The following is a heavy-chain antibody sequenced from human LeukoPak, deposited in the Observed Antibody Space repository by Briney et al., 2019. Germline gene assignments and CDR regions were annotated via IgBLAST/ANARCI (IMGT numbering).Heavy chain of an antibody. CDR3: VGGSYHDH. CDR2: IKEDESEK. D-gene: IGHD1-26*01. J-gene: IGHJ4*02. CDR1: GFTFSSNW. Sequence: GGSLRLACAVSGFTFSSNWMSCVRQAPGKGLEWVANIKEDESEKYYVDSVKGRFTISRDNAKNSLYLQMNSLSAEDTAVYYCVGGSYHDHWGQGTLVTVSS. V-gene: IGHV3-7*01.